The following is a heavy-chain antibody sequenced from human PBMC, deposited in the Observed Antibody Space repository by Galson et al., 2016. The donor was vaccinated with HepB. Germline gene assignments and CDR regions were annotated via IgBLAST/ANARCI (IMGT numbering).Heavy chain of an antibody. D-gene: IGHD3-9*01. V-gene: IGHV4-34*01. CDR3: ARGEMYYDILTGYFGASHFDS. J-gene: IGHJ4*02. Sequence: LRLSCAASGFTFSNHYMSWIRQAPGKGLEWLGEINHRGSTSYNPALKSRITISVDTSKKQFSLKLSSVTAADTAVYYCARGEMYYDILTGYFGASHFDSWGQGTLVTVSS. CDR1: GFTFSNHY. CDR2: INHRGST.